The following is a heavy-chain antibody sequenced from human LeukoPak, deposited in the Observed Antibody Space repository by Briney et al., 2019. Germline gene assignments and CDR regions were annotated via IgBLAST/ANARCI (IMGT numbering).Heavy chain of an antibody. CDR3: ARVAKYYYGSEAYYFFEH. CDR2: INQDGSEK. D-gene: IGHD3-10*01. CDR1: GFTFTTYW. J-gene: IGHJ4*02. Sequence: PGGSLRLSCAASGFTFTTYWMSWVRQAPGKGLEWVANINQDGSEKYFVDSVKGRFTISRDNAKNSLYLQMNSLRVEGTAVYYCARVAKYYYGSEAYYFFEHWGQGTPVTASS. V-gene: IGHV3-7*01.